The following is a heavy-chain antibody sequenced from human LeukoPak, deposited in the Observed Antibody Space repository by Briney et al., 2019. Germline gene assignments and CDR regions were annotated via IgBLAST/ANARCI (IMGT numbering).Heavy chain of an antibody. CDR1: GYSISSAYY. CDR2: IYHSGST. CDR3: ARGESIDDDAFDI. V-gene: IGHV4-38-2*02. J-gene: IGHJ3*02. D-gene: IGHD3-9*01. Sequence: SETLSLTCTVSGYSISSAYYWGWIRQPPGKGLEWIGSIYHSGSTYYNPSLKSRVTISVDTSKNQFSLELSSVTAADTAVYYCARGESIDDDAFDIWGQGTMVTVSS.